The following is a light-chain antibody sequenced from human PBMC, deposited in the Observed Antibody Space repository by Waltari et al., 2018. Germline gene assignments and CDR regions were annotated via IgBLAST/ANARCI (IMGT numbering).Light chain of an antibody. J-gene: IGLJ3*02. CDR3: QTGGHGTWV. CDR1: SGHSRNV. CDR2: VNSDGSH. Sequence: QLVLTQPPSASASLGASVRLTCTLSSGHSRNVIARHQQQPETGPRYLMRVNSDGSHSKGDEIPDRFSGSSSGAERYLTISSLQSEDEADYYCQTGGHGTWVFGGGTKLTVL. V-gene: IGLV4-69*01.